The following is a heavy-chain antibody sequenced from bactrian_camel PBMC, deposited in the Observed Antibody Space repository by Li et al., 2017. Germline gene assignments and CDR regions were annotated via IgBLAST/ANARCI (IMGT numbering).Heavy chain of an antibody. CDR1: GFVFSSYA. Sequence: VQLVESGGGLVQPGGSLRLSCEASGFVFSSYAMTWVRQAPGKGLEWLPGVSSDGKSVQGRFTISRDNAKNTVYLQMNSLLSEDTAVYYCVRDGVDFRVVVTGTTFGYWGQGTQVTVS. CDR3: VRDGVDFRVVVTGTTFGY. J-gene: IGHJ6*01. V-gene: IGHV3S10*01. D-gene: IGHD2*01. CDR2: VSSDG.